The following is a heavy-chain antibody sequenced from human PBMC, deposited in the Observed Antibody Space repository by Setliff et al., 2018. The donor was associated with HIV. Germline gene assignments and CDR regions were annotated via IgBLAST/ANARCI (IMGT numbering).Heavy chain of an antibody. D-gene: IGHD1-20*01. CDR3: AGDSNNVRWFYF. CDR1: GDSMSSDNYF. V-gene: IGHV4-39*02. Sequence: PSETLSLTCTVSGDSMSSDNYFWVWVRQPPGKGLEWMGNIFHSGNTYYSPSLKSRVTMSLDTSMNQFSLKLTSVTAADTALYYCAGDSNNVRWFYFWGQGTLVTVSS. CDR2: IFHSGNT. J-gene: IGHJ5*01.